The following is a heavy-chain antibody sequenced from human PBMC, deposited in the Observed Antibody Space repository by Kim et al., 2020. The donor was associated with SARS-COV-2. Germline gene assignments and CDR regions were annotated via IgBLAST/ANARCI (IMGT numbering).Heavy chain of an antibody. V-gene: IGHV3-7*01. J-gene: IGHJ5*01. CDR1: TFTFSDYW. CDR3: VRDPGYSSFDC. Sequence: GGSLRLSCVASTFTFSDYWMTWVRQTPGKGLEFVANINRDGSSKNHADSVKGRFTISRDNAKNTLYLQMNSLRTEDTAMYFCVRDPGYSSFDCWGHGTLVTVSS. D-gene: IGHD5-12*01. CDR2: INRDGSSK.